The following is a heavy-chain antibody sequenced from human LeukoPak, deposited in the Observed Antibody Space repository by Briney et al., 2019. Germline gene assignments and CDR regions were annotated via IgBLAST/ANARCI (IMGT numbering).Heavy chain of an antibody. CDR2: IIPIFGTA. CDR3: ARGSTGFDP. Sequence: ASVKVSCKASGGTFSSYAFSWVRQAPGQGLEWMGGIIPIFGTANYAQKFQGRVTITTDESTSTAYMELSSLRSEDTAVYYCARGSTGFDPWGQGTLVTVSS. V-gene: IGHV1-69*05. D-gene: IGHD2-21*02. J-gene: IGHJ5*02. CDR1: GGTFSSYA.